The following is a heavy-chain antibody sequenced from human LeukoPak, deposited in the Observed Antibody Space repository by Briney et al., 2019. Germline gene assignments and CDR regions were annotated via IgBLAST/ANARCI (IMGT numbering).Heavy chain of an antibody. Sequence: ASETLSLTCTVSGGSISSYYWSWIRQPAGKGLEWIGRIYTRGSTNYNPSLKSRVTMSVDTSKNQFSLKLSSVTAADTAVYYCATASRYYDSSGSRRNAFDIWGQGTMVTVSS. J-gene: IGHJ3*02. CDR2: IYTRGST. CDR3: ATASRYYDSSGSRRNAFDI. D-gene: IGHD3-22*01. V-gene: IGHV4-4*07. CDR1: GGSISSYY.